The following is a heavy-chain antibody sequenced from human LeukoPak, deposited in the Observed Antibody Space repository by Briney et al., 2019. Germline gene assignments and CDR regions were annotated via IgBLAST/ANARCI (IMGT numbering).Heavy chain of an antibody. J-gene: IGHJ3*02. CDR1: GFTFSSYA. V-gene: IGHV3-23*01. CDR2: ISGSGGST. D-gene: IGHD6-19*01. CDR3: AKAIAVAGTYASDI. Sequence: TGGSLRLSCAASGFTFSSYAMSWVRQAPGKGLEWVSAISGSGGSTYYADSVKGRFTISRDNSKNTLYLQMNSLRAEDTAVYYCAKAIAVAGTYASDIWGQGTMVTVSS.